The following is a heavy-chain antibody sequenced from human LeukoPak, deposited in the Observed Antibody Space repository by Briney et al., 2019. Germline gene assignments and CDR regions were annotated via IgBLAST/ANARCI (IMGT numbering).Heavy chain of an antibody. J-gene: IGHJ4*02. D-gene: IGHD2-15*01. Sequence: LSLTCTVSGGSISSYYWSWIRQAPGKGLEWVSYISSSGSLIYYADSVKGRFTVSRDNAKNSLYLQMNSLRAEDTAVYYCASPRVAGQNWGQGTLVTVSS. CDR1: GGSISSYY. V-gene: IGHV3-11*04. CDR3: ASPRVAGQN. CDR2: ISSSGSLI.